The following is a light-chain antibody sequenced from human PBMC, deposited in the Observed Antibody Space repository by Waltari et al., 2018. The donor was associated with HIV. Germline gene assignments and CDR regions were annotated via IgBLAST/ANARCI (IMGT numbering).Light chain of an antibody. CDR2: EVD. J-gene: IGLJ2*01. V-gene: IGLV2-8*01. Sequence: QSALTQPPPDSGSPGQSVTISCPGSSTDIGGFDYVSWYQLHPGKAPKFMIYEVDQRPSGVPDRFSGSKSGNTASLTVSGLQAEDEAYYYCSSYAGSDNYVVFGGGTKLTVL. CDR3: SSYAGSDNYVV. CDR1: STDIGGFDY.